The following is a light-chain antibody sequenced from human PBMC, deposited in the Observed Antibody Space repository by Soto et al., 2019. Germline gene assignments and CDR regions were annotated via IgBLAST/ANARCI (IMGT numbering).Light chain of an antibody. CDR1: QSVSSSY. CDR3: QQYGSSPGT. V-gene: IGKV3-20*01. Sequence: EIVLTQSPGTLSLSPGERATLSCRASQSVSSSYLAWYQQKPGQDPRLLIYGASSRATGIPDRFKGSGSGKNFTLTISRLEPEDFAVYYCQQYGSSPGTVGQGTKVEIK. J-gene: IGKJ1*01. CDR2: GAS.